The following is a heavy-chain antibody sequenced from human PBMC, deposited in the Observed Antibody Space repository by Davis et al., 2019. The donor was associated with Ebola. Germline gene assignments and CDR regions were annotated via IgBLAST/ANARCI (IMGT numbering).Heavy chain of an antibody. V-gene: IGHV3-30-3*01. J-gene: IGHJ6*04. D-gene: IGHD7-27*01. CDR2: ISYDGSNK. CDR1: GFTFSSYA. Sequence: GESLKISCAASGFTFSSYAMHWVRQAPGKGLEWVAVISYDGSNKYYADSVKGRFTISRDNSKKKLYLQMNSLRAEDKAVYYCARPTWGPGNYYGMDVWGKGTTVTVSS. CDR3: ARPTWGPGNYYGMDV.